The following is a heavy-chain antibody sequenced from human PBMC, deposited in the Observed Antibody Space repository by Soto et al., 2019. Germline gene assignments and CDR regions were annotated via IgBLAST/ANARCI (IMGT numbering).Heavy chain of an antibody. CDR2: IWYDGSNK. J-gene: IGHJ6*02. CDR3: ARALHPRGEYYYYGMDV. CDR1: GFTFSSYG. Sequence: PGGSLRLSCAASGFTFSSYGMHWVRQAPGKGLEWVAVIWYDGSNKYYADSVKGRFTISRDNSKNTLYLQMNSLRAEDTAVYYCARALHPRGEYYYYGMDVGGQGTTVTVS. D-gene: IGHD4-17*01. V-gene: IGHV3-33*01.